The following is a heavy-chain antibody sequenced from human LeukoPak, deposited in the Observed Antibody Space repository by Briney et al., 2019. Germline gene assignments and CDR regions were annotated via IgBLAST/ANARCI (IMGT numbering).Heavy chain of an antibody. CDR2: ISITGAST. Sequence: PGGSLRPSCAASGFTFSSYAMNWVRQAPGKGLEWVSTISITGASTYYADSVKGRFTISRDNSNNMLYLQITNLRAEDTALYYCAKGGSSWSRYWFDTWGQGALVTVSS. CDR1: GFTFSSYA. V-gene: IGHV3-23*01. CDR3: AKGGSSWSRYWFDT. J-gene: IGHJ5*02. D-gene: IGHD6-13*01.